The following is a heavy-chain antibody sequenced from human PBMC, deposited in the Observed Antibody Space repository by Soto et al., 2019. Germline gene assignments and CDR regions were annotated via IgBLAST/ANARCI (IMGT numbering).Heavy chain of an antibody. V-gene: IGHV1-69*01. CDR1: GGTFSSYA. D-gene: IGHD3-10*01. J-gene: IGHJ4*02. Sequence: QVQLVQSGAEVKKPGSSVKVSCKASGGTFSSYAISWVRQAPGQGLEWMGGIIPIFGTANYAQKFQGRVTMTADESTSTAYMELSSLRSEDTAVYYCARGGGYYGSGNEWVVDYWGQGTLVTVSS. CDR2: IIPIFGTA. CDR3: ARGGGYYGSGNEWVVDY.